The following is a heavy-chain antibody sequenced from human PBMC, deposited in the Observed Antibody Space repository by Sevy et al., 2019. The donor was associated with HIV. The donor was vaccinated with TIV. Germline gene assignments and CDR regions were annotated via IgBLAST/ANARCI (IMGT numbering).Heavy chain of an antibody. CDR1: GFTFSSYG. CDR2: ISYDGSNK. CDR3: AKDWEEMATMGGLFDY. D-gene: IGHD5-12*01. J-gene: IGHJ4*02. V-gene: IGHV3-30*18. Sequence: GGSLRLSCAASGFTFSSYGMHWVRQAPGKGLEWVTLISYDGSNKHYADSVKGRFTISRDNSKNTLYLQMNSLRAEDTAVYYCAKDWEEMATMGGLFDYWGQGTLVTVSS.